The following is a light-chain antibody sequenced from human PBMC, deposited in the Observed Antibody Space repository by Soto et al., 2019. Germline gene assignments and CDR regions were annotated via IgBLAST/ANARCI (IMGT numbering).Light chain of an antibody. CDR3: CSYAGSSTFVI. CDR2: EDN. V-gene: IGLV2-23*02. J-gene: IGLJ2*01. Sequence: QSALTQPASVSGSPGQSITISCTGTSSDVGSYNLVSWYQQHPCKAPKLMILEDNKRPSGVSNRFSGSKSGNTASLTISGLQAEDEADYYCCSYAGSSTFVIFGGGTKLTVL. CDR1: SSDVGSYNL.